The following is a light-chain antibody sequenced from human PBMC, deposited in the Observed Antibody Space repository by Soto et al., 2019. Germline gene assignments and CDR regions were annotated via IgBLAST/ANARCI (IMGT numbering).Light chain of an antibody. CDR1: QGIRND. V-gene: IGKV1-6*01. J-gene: IGKJ1*01. Sequence: AIEMMQPPSFLSASVRDRVTITCRASQGIRNDLNWYQQKPGKAPKLLIYTASNLHSGVPSRFRGSGSGTDFTLTISSLKPEDFETYYCQPYETFSGTFGPGTKVDI. CDR2: TAS. CDR3: QPYETFSGT.